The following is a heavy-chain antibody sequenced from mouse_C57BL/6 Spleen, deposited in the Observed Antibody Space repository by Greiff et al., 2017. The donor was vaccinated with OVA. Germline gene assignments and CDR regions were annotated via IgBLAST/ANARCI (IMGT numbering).Heavy chain of an antibody. CDR1: GFTFSNYW. Sequence: EVKLVESGGGLVQPGGSMKLSCVASGFTFSNYWMNWVRQSPEKGLEWVAQIRLKSDNYATHYAESVKGRFTISRDDSKSSVYLQMNNLRAEDTGIYYCTVYYGSSWFDYWGQGTTLTVSS. CDR2: IRLKSDNYAT. CDR3: TVYYGSSWFDY. D-gene: IGHD1-1*01. J-gene: IGHJ2*01. V-gene: IGHV6-3*01.